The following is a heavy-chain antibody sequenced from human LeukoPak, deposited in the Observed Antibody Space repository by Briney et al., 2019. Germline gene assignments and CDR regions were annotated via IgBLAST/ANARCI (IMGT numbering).Heavy chain of an antibody. CDR3: ARWDILTGSGDY. J-gene: IGHJ4*02. CDR1: GFTFSSCW. D-gene: IGHD3-9*01. CDR2: INSDGSST. V-gene: IGHV3-74*01. Sequence: GGSLRLSCAASGFTFSSCWMRWVRQVPGKGLEWVSRINSDGSSTNYADSVKGRFTISRDNAKNTLYLQMNSLRVEDTAVYYCARWDILTGSGDYWGQGTLVTVSS.